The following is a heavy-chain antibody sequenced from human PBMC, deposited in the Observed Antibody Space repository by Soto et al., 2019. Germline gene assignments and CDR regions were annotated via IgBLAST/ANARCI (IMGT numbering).Heavy chain of an antibody. CDR2: ISDDGSST. CDR1: GRTFRSYC. J-gene: IGHJ4*02. D-gene: IGHD6-13*01. CDR3: ATNSRTDFDR. Sequence: GGSLRLSGAASGRTFRSYCMHWVRQPPGKGLIWVSRISDDGSSTNYADSVKGRFTISRDNAKNTLYLQMNSLRAEDAAVYYCATNSRTDFDRWAQGTLVTVSS. V-gene: IGHV3-74*01.